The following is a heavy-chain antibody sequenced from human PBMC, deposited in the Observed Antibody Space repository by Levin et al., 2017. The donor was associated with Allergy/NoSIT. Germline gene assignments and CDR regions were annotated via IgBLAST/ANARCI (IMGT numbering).Heavy chain of an antibody. D-gene: IGHD3-10*01. V-gene: IGHV3-48*01. CDR1: GFSFSSYS. Sequence: QTGGSLRLSCVASGFSFSSYSMNWVRQAPGKGLQWIAYISYSSSTIYYADSVKGRFTISRDNAKKSLSLQMNSLRAEDTAVYYCARDMLVRGTQNYYGMDVWGQGTTVTVSS. CDR2: ISYSSSTI. CDR3: ARDMLVRGTQNYYGMDV. J-gene: IGHJ6*02.